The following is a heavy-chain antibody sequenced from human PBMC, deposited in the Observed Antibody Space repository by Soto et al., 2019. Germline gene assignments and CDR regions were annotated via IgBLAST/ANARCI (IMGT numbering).Heavy chain of an antibody. V-gene: IGHV3-21*01. CDR3: ARDSGYCGGGDCYSGAFDI. CDR2: ISSDSSHI. D-gene: IGHD2-15*01. J-gene: IGHJ3*02. CDR1: EITFSTYN. Sequence: EVQLVESGGGLVKPGGSLRLSCAASEITFSTYNMNWVRQAPGKGLEWVPYISSDSSHIYYADAVKGRFTISRDNAKNSLYLQMTSLKVEDTAIYYCARDSGYCGGGDCYSGAFDIWGQGTMVTVSS.